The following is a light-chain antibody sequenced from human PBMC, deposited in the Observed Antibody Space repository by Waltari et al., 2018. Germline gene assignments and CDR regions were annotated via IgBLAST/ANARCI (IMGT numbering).Light chain of an antibody. J-gene: IGLJ3*02. CDR3: SSYTTASSWV. V-gene: IGLV2-14*01. Sequence: QSALTQPASVSGSPGQSIPISCTGTSGDLGNYKFVSWYQQEPGRAPKLIVYDVSQRPSGVSNRFSGSKSGNTASLTISGLQAEDEADYYCSSYTTASSWVFGGGTKLTVL. CDR1: SGDLGNYKF. CDR2: DVS.